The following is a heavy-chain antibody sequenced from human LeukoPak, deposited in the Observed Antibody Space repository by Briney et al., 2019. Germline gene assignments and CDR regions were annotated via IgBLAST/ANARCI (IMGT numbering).Heavy chain of an antibody. CDR1: GGSISSGSYY. CDR2: IYYSGST. D-gene: IGHD3-3*01. J-gene: IGHJ4*02. Sequence: PSETLSLTCTVSGGSISSGSYYWGWIRQPPGTGLEWVGSIYYSGSTYYNPSLKSRVPISVDTSKNQFSLKLSSVTAADTAVYYCAGKGTIFGVVFDYWGQGTLVTVSS. CDR3: AGKGTIFGVVFDY. V-gene: IGHV4-39*01.